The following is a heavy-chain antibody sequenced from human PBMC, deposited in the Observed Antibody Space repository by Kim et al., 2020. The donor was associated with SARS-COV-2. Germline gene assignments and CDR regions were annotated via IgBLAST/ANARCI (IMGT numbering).Heavy chain of an antibody. V-gene: IGHV4-61*02. CDR3: ARGYSYADY. Sequence: SETLSLTCTVSGGSITRDSNYWNWIRQPAGKGLEWIGRIYANGNTKYNPSLKSRVTISVDMSKNRFSLKLRFVTAADTAVYYCARGYSYADYWGQGTLVTVSS. CDR1: GGSITRDSNY. D-gene: IGHD5-18*01. J-gene: IGHJ4*02. CDR2: IYANGNT.